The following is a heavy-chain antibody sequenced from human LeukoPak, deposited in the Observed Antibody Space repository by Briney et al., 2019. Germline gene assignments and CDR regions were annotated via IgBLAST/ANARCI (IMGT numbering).Heavy chain of an antibody. Sequence: GGSLRLSCSASGFTFSKYAMHWVRQAPGKGLEFVSGINDDWGTTDYADSVKGRFTISRDNSKNTLYLHMNSLRTDDTALYYCVRGLNGLGWDYWGQGTLVTVSS. J-gene: IGHJ4*02. D-gene: IGHD3-10*01. CDR1: GFTFSKYA. V-gene: IGHV3-64D*06. CDR3: VRGLNGLGWDY. CDR2: INDDWGTT.